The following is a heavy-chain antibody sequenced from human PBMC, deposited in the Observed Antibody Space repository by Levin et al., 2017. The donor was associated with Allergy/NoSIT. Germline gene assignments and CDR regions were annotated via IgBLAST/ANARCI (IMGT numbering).Heavy chain of an antibody. CDR3: ARGVAVGYYFDY. J-gene: IGHJ4*02. V-gene: IGHV1-46*01. CDR2: INPSGGST. D-gene: IGHD6-19*01. Sequence: GESLKISCKASGYTFTSYYMHWVRQAPGQGLEWMGIINPSGGSTTYAQKFQGRVTMTRDTSTSTLYMELTSLRSEDTAVYYCARGVAVGYYFDYWGQGTLVTVSS. CDR1: GYTFTSYY.